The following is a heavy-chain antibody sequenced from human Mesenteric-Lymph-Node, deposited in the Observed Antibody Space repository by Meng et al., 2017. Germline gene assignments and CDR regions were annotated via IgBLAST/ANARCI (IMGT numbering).Heavy chain of an antibody. V-gene: IGHV4-30-2*01. J-gene: IGHJ4*02. Sequence: QLQLQESGSGLVKPSQTLSLTCAVSGGSISGGGYSWSWIRQPPGKGLEWIGYIYHSGSTYYNPSLKSRVTISVDRSKNQFSLKLSSVTAADTAVYYCARGKQDAWELLAYWGQGALVTVSS. CDR2: IYHSGST. CDR1: GGSISGGGYS. CDR3: ARGKQDAWELLAY. D-gene: IGHD1-26*01.